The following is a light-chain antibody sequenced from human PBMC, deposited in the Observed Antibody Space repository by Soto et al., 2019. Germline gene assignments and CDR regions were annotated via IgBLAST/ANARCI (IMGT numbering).Light chain of an antibody. V-gene: IGLV2-14*03. CDR1: SSDVGRYNY. CDR3: SSYTSSSTVV. J-gene: IGLJ2*01. CDR2: DVS. Sequence: QSALTQPASVSGSPGQSITISCIGTSSDVGRYNYVSWYQQHPGKAPKLMIYDVSIRPSGVSNRFSGSKFGNTASLTISGLQAEDDADYYCSSYTSSSTVVFGGGTKLTVL.